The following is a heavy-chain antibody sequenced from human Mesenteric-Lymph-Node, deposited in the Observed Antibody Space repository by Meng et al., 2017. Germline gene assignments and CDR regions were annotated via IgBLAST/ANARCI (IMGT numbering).Heavy chain of an antibody. CDR2: IYTGGST. CDR3: ARDSVYYYDSSGYPGSDDAFDI. CDR1: GGSFSGYY. D-gene: IGHD3-22*01. Sequence: GSLRLSCAVYGGSFSGYYWSWIRQPAGKGLEWIGRIYTGGSTNYNPSLKSRVTMSVDTSKNQFSLKLSSVTAADTAVYYCARDSVYYYDSSGYPGSDDAFDIWGQGTMVTVSS. J-gene: IGHJ3*02. V-gene: IGHV4-4*07.